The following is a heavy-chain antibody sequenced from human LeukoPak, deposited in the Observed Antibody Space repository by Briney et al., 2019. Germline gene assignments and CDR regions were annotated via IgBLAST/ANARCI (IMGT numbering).Heavy chain of an antibody. CDR3: ARTKTTYTYYFDY. Sequence: TSETLSLTCTVSGGSISSYYWSWIRQPPGKGLEWIGYIYYSGSTNYNPSLKSRVTISVDTSKNQFSLKPSSVTAADTAVYYCARTKTTYTYYFDYWGQGTLVTVSS. CDR1: GGSISSYY. V-gene: IGHV4-59*01. J-gene: IGHJ4*02. D-gene: IGHD3-16*01. CDR2: IYYSGST.